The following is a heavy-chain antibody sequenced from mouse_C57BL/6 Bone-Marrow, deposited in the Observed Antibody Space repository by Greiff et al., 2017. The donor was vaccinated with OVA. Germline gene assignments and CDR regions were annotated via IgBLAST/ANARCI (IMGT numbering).Heavy chain of an antibody. V-gene: IGHV1-63*01. CDR3: AREGYSNDYAMDY. Sequence: QVHVKQSGAELVRPGTSVKMSCKASGYTFTNYWIGWAKQRPGHGLEWIGDIYPGGGYTNYNEKFKGKATLTADKSSSTAYMQFSSLTSEDSAIYYGAREGYSNDYAMDYWGQGTSVTVSS. J-gene: IGHJ4*01. CDR1: GYTFTNYW. D-gene: IGHD2-5*01. CDR2: IYPGGGYT.